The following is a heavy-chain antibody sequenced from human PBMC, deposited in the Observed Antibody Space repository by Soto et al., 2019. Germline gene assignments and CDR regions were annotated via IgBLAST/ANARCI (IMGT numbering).Heavy chain of an antibody. J-gene: IGHJ2*01. CDR1: GGSISRGDYY. CDR2: IYYSGST. V-gene: IGHV4-30-4*01. Sequence: QVQLQESGPGLVKPSQTLSLTCTVSGGSISRGDYYWSWIRQPPGKGLEWIGYIYYSGSTYYHPSIRNRVTVSVGTTKNQFCLKLSSVTAADTAVYYCARDRASLFWSGYPEIGYFDLWGRGTLVTVSS. CDR3: ARDRASLFWSGYPEIGYFDL. D-gene: IGHD3-3*01.